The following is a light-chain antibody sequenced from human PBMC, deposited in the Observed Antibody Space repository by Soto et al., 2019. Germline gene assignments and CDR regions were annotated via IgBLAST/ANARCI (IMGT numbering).Light chain of an antibody. V-gene: IGKV1-9*01. CDR2: AAS. CDR3: QQLNSYLPLT. Sequence: IQLTQSPSSLSASVGDRVTITCRASQGISSYLAWYQQKPGKAPKLLIYAASTLQSGVPSRSSGSGSGTDFTLTISSLQPEDFATYYCQQLNSYLPLTFGGGTKVEIK. CDR1: QGISSY. J-gene: IGKJ4*01.